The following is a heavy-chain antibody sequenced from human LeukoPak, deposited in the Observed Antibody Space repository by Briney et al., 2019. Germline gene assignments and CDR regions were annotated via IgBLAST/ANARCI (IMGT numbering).Heavy chain of an antibody. CDR3: ARGSDSRNTFFYFDS. D-gene: IGHD1-26*01. CDR1: GGSIKSHF. Sequence: SETLSLTCTVSGGSIKSHFWSWVRQPPGKGLEWIGSIYYSGSTNYNPSLESRVTISVDTSKNQFSLKLSSVTAADTAVYYCARGSDSRNTFFYFDSWGQGTHVTVSS. J-gene: IGHJ4*02. CDR2: IYYSGST. V-gene: IGHV4-59*11.